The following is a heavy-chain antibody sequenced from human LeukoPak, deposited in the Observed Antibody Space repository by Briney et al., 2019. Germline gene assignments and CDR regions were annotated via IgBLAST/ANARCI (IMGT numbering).Heavy chain of an antibody. CDR1: GDSISSYS. V-gene: IGHV4-59*12. D-gene: IGHD3-10*01. CDR2: IYYSGGT. CDR3: TGDYTLRSYRFDY. J-gene: IGHJ4*02. Sequence: PSETLSLTCTVSGDSISSYSWSWVRQPPGRGLEWIGYIYYSGGTTYNPSLKSRVTISLDMSKNQFSLELNSVTAADTTIYYCTGDYTLRSYRFDYWGQGTLVTVSS.